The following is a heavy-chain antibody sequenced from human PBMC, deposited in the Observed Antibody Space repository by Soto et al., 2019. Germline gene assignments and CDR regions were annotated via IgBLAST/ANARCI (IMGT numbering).Heavy chain of an antibody. CDR1: GFTFSSYG. D-gene: IGHD6-13*01. CDR3: ARDGNGPAAAGTPDY. J-gene: IGHJ4*02. Sequence: GGSLRLSCAASGFTFSSYGMHWVRQAPGKGLEWVAVIWYDGSNKYYADSVKGRFTISRDNSKNTLYLQMNSLRAEDTAVYYCARDGNGPAAAGTPDYWGQGTLVTVSS. CDR2: IWYDGSNK. V-gene: IGHV3-33*01.